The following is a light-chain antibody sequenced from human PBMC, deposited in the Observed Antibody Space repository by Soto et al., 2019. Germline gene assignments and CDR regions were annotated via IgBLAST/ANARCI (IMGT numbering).Light chain of an antibody. CDR1: QSVNNY. V-gene: IGKV3-11*01. CDR2: EAS. J-gene: IGKJ2*01. Sequence: EIVLTQSPATLSLSPGERATLSCRASQSVNNYLAWYQQKPGQAPRLLIYEASNRATGIPARFSGSGSGTDFPLTISSLEPEDFAVYYCQQRSNWPPGYTFGQGTKLEIK. CDR3: QQRSNWPPGYT.